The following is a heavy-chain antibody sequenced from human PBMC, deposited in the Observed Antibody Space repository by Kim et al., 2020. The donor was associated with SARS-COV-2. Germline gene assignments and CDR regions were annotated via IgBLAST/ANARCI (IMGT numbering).Heavy chain of an antibody. CDR1: GFTFSSYS. V-gene: IGHV3-21*01. J-gene: IGHJ4*02. CDR2: ISSSSSYI. Sequence: GGSLRLSCAASGFTFSSYSMNWVRQAPGKGLEWVSSISSSSSYIYYADSVKGRFTISRDNAKNSLYLQMNSLRAEDTAVYYCARETFGEFNYFDYWGQGTLVTVSS. D-gene: IGHD3-10*01. CDR3: ARETFGEFNYFDY.